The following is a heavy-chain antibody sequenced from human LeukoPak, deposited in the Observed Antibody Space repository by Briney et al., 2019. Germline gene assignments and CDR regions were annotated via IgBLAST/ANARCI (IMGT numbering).Heavy chain of an antibody. D-gene: IGHD6-6*01. V-gene: IGHV3-48*04. CDR3: AKLIAARPGY. CDR1: GFGITTYS. CDR2: ISSSGSTT. Sequence: GGSLRLSCSAAGFGITTYSMNWVRQAPGKGLEWVSYISSSGSTTYYADSVKGRFTISRDNAENSLYLQMNSLRAEDTAVYYCAKLIAARPGYWGQGTLVTVSS. J-gene: IGHJ4*02.